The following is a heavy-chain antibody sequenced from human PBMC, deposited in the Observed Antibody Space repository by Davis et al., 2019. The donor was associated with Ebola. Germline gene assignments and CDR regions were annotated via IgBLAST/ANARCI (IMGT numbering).Heavy chain of an antibody. CDR3: SERGSSV. J-gene: IGHJ4*02. CDR1: GVSISRHY. Sequence: PSETLSLTCTVSGVSISRHYWSWIRQPPGKRLEWFWSIYYTGNAYYNSSLASRATISVDTSKNQFSLKLTSVTAADTAMYYCSERGSSVWGQGTLVTVSS. D-gene: IGHD3-10*01. V-gene: IGHV4-59*03. CDR2: IYYTGNA.